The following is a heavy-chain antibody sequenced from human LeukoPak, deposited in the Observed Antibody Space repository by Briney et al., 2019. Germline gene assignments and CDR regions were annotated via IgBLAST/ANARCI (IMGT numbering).Heavy chain of an antibody. Sequence: GGSLRLXCAASGFTCSSYWMHWVRRAPGKGLVWVSRINSDGSSTSYADSVKGRFTISRDNAKNTLYLQMNSLRAEDTAVYYCARDWGAERSGGSEFDYWGQGTLVTVSS. CDR2: INSDGSST. CDR1: GFTCSSYW. CDR3: ARDWGAERSGGSEFDY. D-gene: IGHD1-26*01. V-gene: IGHV3-74*01. J-gene: IGHJ4*02.